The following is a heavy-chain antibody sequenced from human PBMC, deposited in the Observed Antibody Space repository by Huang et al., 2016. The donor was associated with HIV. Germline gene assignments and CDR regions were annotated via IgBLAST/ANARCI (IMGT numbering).Heavy chain of an antibody. Sequence: QVQLQQWGAGLLKPSETLSLTCAVYGGSVSGHYWSWIRQPPGKGLEGSAEINDNGYTNYNPSLKSLVTISVHTSRNQFSLKLNSVTAADAAVYYCARASWYEPRSWYFGLWGRGTLVTVSS. CDR1: GGSVSGHY. CDR3: ARASWYEPRSWYFGL. V-gene: IGHV4-34*01. D-gene: IGHD6-13*01. CDR2: INDNGYT. J-gene: IGHJ2*01.